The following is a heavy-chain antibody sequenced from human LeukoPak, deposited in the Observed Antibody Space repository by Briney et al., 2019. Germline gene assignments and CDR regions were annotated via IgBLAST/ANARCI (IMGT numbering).Heavy chain of an antibody. D-gene: IGHD6-19*01. CDR2: INHSGST. CDR3: ARAPGYSSGRRYFDY. CDR1: GGSFSGYY. J-gene: IGHJ4*02. Sequence: PSETLSLTCAVYGGSFSGYYWSWIRQPPGKGLEWIGEINHSGSTNYNPSLKSRVTISVDTSKNQFSLKLSSVTAADTAVYYCARAPGYSSGRRYFDYWGQGTLVTASS. V-gene: IGHV4-34*01.